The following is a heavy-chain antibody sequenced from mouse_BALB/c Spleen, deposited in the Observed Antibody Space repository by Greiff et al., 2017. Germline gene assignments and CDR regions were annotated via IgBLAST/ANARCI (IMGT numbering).Heavy chain of an antibody. J-gene: IGHJ2*01. V-gene: IGHV5-17*02. CDR3: ATLFDY. CDR2: ISSGSSTI. Sequence: EVQVVESGGGLVQPGGSRKLSCAASGFTFSSFGMHWVRQAPEKGLEWVAYISSGSSTIYYADTVKGRFTISRDNPNNTLFLQMTSLRSEDTAMYYCATLFDYWGQGTTLTVSS. CDR1: GFTFSSFG.